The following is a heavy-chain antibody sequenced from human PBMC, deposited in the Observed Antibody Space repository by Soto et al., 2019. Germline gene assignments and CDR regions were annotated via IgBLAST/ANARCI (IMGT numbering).Heavy chain of an antibody. CDR3: AKARWGYSSSPFDY. V-gene: IGHV3-23*01. D-gene: IGHD6-6*01. CDR2: ISDGGGTT. Sequence: PGGSLRLSCAASGFTFSTYAMTWVRLAPGKGLEWVSTISDGGGTTHYADSVKGRFTISRDNSKNTLWLQMSSLRAEDTAIYYCAKARWGYSSSPFDYWGQGTLVTVSS. J-gene: IGHJ4*02. CDR1: GFTFSTYA.